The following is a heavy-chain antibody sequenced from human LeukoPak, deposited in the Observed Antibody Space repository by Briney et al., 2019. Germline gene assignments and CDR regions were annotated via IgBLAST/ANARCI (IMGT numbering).Heavy chain of an antibody. J-gene: IGHJ4*02. CDR1: GFTFSTYS. Sequence: GGSLRLSCAASGFTFSTYSMNWVRQAPGKGLEWVSSISSSSSYIYYADSVKGRFTISRDNAKSSLYLQMNSLRAEDTAVYYCARDLSPLPPYYYDSSGQAGFDYWGQGTLVTVSS. CDR3: ARDLSPLPPYYYDSSGQAGFDY. D-gene: IGHD3-22*01. V-gene: IGHV3-21*01. CDR2: ISSSSSYI.